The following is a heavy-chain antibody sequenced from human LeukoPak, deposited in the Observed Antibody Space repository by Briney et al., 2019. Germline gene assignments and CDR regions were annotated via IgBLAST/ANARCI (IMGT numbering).Heavy chain of an antibody. D-gene: IGHD6-25*01. CDR2: IYSGGST. CDR3: ARDEIPSGT. Sequence: PGGSLRLSCAASGFTFSSNYMSWVRQAPGKGLEWVSVIYSGGSTYYSDSVKGRFTISRDNSRSTVDLQMNSLRVEDTDIYYCARDEIPSGTWGQGTMVIVSS. CDR1: GFTFSSNY. J-gene: IGHJ3*01. V-gene: IGHV3-53*01.